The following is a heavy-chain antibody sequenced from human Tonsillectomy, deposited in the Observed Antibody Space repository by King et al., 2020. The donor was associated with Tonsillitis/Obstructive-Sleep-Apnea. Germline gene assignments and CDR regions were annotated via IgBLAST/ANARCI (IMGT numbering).Heavy chain of an antibody. CDR1: GFTFSTYW. V-gene: IGHV3-74*01. Sequence: VQLVESGGGLVQPGGSLRLSCAASGFTFSTYWMHWVRQAPGKGLVWVSRIDSDVSTEFFADSVKGRFTIARDNAKNTIYLQMNSLRSEDTAVYYCARDYYYSIDYWGRGTLVTVSS. CDR2: IDSDVSTE. CDR3: ARDYYYSIDY. J-gene: IGHJ4*02. D-gene: IGHD3-22*01.